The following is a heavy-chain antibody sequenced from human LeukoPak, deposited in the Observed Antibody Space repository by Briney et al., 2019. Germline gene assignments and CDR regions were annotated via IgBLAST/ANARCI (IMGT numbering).Heavy chain of an antibody. J-gene: IGHJ3*02. CDR2: INHSGST. D-gene: IGHD3-22*01. CDR3: ARVLRRRITMIAVANAKDAFDI. CDR1: GGSFSGYY. Sequence: PSETLSLTCAVYGGSFSGYYWSWIRQPPGKGLEWIGEINHSGSTNYNPSLKSRVTISVDTSKNQFSLKLSSVTAADTAVYYCARVLRRRITMIAVANAKDAFDIWGQGTMVTVSS. V-gene: IGHV4-34*01.